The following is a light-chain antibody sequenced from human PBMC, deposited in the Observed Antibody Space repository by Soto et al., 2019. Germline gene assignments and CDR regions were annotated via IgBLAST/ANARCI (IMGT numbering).Light chain of an antibody. J-gene: IGKJ5*01. Sequence: IVLTQSPGTLSLSPGERTTLSCRASQSISRYLAWYQQKPGQGPRLLIYGASSRATGTPDRFSGSGSGTEFTLTISSLQPEDFATYYCQQLNSYSITFGQGTRLEIK. CDR1: QSISRY. CDR2: GAS. CDR3: QQLNSYSIT. V-gene: IGKV3D-15*01.